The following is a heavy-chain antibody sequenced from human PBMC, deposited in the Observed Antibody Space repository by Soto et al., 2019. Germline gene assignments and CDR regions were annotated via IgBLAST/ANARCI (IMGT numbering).Heavy chain of an antibody. D-gene: IGHD3-22*01. V-gene: IGHV3-33*01. CDR3: PRSQVDSSGYYPADY. Sequence: PGSSLRLSCAASGFTFSSYGMHWVLQAPGKGLEWVAVIWYDGSNKYYADSVKGRFTISRDNSKNTLYLQRNSLRAEDTAVYYCPRSQVDSSGYYPADYWGQGTLVTVSS. J-gene: IGHJ4*02. CDR1: GFTFSSYG. CDR2: IWYDGSNK.